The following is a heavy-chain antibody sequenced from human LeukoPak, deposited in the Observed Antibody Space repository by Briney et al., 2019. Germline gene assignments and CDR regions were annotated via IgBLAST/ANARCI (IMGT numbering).Heavy chain of an antibody. CDR2: ISAYNGNT. CDR3: ARGGSSSSRYYGMDV. J-gene: IGHJ6*02. V-gene: IGHV1-18*01. CDR1: GGTFSSNG. Sequence: ASVKVSCKASGGTFSSNGISWVRQAPGQGLEWMGWISAYNGNTNYAQKLQGRVTMTTDTSTSTAYMELRSLRSDDTAVYYCARGGSSSSRYYGMDVWGQGTTVTVSS. D-gene: IGHD6-6*01.